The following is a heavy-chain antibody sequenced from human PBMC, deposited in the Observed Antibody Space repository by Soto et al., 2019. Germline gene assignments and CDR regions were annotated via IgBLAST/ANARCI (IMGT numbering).Heavy chain of an antibody. CDR2: IIPILGIA. Sequence: SVKVSCKASGYTFTSYAMHWVRQAPGQRLEWMGWIIPILGIANYAQKFQGRVTITADKSTSTAYMELSSLRSEDTAVYYCARSMATHAFDIWGQGTMVTVSS. CDR3: ARSMATHAFDI. J-gene: IGHJ3*02. D-gene: IGHD5-12*01. CDR1: GYTFTSYA. V-gene: IGHV1-69*10.